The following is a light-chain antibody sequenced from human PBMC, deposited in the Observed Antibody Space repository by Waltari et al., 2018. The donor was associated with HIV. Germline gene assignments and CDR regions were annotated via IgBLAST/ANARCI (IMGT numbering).Light chain of an antibody. CDR2: QVK. J-gene: IGLJ1*01. CDR1: STDIGAYNY. Sequence: QSALAQPASVSGSPGQSITISCTGTSTDIGAYNYVSWYQKHPDRAPKAIIYQVKSRPSVVSDRFSGSKSGNTASLTISGLQAEDEADYYCSSYTTSSTYVCGTGTTVTVL. V-gene: IGLV2-14*01. CDR3: SSYTTSSTYV.